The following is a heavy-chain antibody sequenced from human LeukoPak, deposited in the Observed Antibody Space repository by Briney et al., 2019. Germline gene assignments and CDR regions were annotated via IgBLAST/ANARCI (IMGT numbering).Heavy chain of an antibody. Sequence: ASVKVSCKASGYTFTGYYIHWVRQAPGQGLEWMGWINPNSGDTTSAQRFQGRVTMTRDTSLNTAYVELSRLTSDDTAVYYCARAPGYRSDKRSFSCFDPWGQGSLVTVSS. V-gene: IGHV1-2*02. CDR1: GYTFTGYY. J-gene: IGHJ5*02. CDR3: ARAPGYRSDKRSFSCFDP. CDR2: INPNSGDT. D-gene: IGHD6-19*01.